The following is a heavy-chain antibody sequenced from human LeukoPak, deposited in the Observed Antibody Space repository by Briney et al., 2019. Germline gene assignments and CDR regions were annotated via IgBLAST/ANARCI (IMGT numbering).Heavy chain of an antibody. CDR3: ARDGPLCGGDCRWSRHRSRNPNMDV. D-gene: IGHD2-21*01. J-gene: IGHJ6*03. Sequence: SETLSLTCTVSGGSISSGSYYWSWIRQPAGKGLEWIGRIYTSGSTNYNPSLKSRVTISVDTSKNQFSLKLSSVTAADTAVYYCARDGPLCGGDCRWSRHRSRNPNMDVWGKGTTVTVSS. V-gene: IGHV4-61*02. CDR1: GGSISSGSYY. CDR2: IYTSGST.